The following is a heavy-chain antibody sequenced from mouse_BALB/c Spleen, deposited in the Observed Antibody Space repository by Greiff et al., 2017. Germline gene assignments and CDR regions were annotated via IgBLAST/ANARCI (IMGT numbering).Heavy chain of an antibody. CDR1: GFTFTDYY. CDR3: ARSYGSSYRDYAMDY. V-gene: IGHV7-3*02. CDR2: IRNKANGYTT. D-gene: IGHD1-1*01. Sequence: EVKVVESGGGLVQPGGSLRLSCATSGFTFTDYYMSWVRQPPGKALEWLGFIRNKANGYTTEYSASVKGRFTISRDNSQSILYLQMNTLRAEDSATYYCARSYGSSYRDYAMDYWGQGTSVTVSS. J-gene: IGHJ4*01.